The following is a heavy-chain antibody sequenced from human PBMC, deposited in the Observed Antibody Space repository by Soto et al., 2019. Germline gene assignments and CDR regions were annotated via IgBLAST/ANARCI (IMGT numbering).Heavy chain of an antibody. Sequence: SETLSLTCTVSGGSISSYYWSWIRQPPGKGLEWIGYIYYSGSTNYNPSLKSRVTISVDTSKNQFSLKLSSVTAADTAVYYCARGGGLRYFDWSHEKAMDDWGQGTLVTVSS. CDR3: ARGGGLRYFDWSHEKAMDD. CDR2: IYYSGST. CDR1: GGSISSYY. D-gene: IGHD3-9*01. J-gene: IGHJ4*01. V-gene: IGHV4-59*12.